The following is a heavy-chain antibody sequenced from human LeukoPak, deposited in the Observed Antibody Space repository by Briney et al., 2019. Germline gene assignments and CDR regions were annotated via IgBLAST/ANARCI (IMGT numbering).Heavy chain of an antibody. CDR3: ARGQLLRWGFFDY. V-gene: IGHV4-59*01. D-gene: IGHD2-2*01. CDR1: GGSISSYY. J-gene: IGHJ4*02. CDR2: IYYSGST. Sequence: PSETLSLTCTVSGGSISSYYWSWIRQPPGKGLEWIGYIYYSGSTNYNPSLKSRVTISVDTSKNQFSLKLSSVTAADTAVYYCARGQLLRWGFFDYWGQGTLVTGSS.